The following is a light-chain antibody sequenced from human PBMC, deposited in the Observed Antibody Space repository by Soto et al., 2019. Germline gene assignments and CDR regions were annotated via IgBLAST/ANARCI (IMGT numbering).Light chain of an antibody. CDR2: IAS. V-gene: IGKV1-12*01. J-gene: IGKJ4*01. CDR3: QQSKSFPLT. Sequence: DLQMTQSPSSVSASVGDRVTITCRASQDINSWLTWYQQKPGKAPKVLIYIASRLQPGVPSRFSGRGSGTDFSLTISNLQPEDFATYFCQQSKSFPLTFGGGTKVEIK. CDR1: QDINSW.